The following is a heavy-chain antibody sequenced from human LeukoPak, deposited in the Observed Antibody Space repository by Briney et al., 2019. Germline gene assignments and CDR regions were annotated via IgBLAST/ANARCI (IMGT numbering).Heavy chain of an antibody. Sequence: PGGSLRLSCAASGFTFSSYAMSWVRQAPGKGLEWVSAISGSGGSTYYADSVKGRFTISRDNSKNTLYLQMNSLGAEDTAVYYCAKDGSITIFGVVITRTRLYMDVWGKGTTVTVSS. V-gene: IGHV3-23*01. D-gene: IGHD3-3*01. CDR1: GFTFSSYA. J-gene: IGHJ6*03. CDR3: AKDGSITIFGVVITRTRLYMDV. CDR2: ISGSGGST.